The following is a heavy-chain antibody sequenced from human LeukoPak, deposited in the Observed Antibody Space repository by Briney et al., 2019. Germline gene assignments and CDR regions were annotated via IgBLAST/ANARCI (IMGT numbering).Heavy chain of an antibody. CDR3: ARLPAYCSSTSCYYDY. V-gene: IGHV3-23*01. J-gene: IGHJ4*02. CDR1: GFTFSSYA. Sequence: GGSLRLSCAASGFTFSSYAMSWVRQAPGKGLEWVSAISGSGGSTYYADSVKGRFTISRDNSKNTLYLQMNSLRAEDTAVYYCARLPAYCSSTSCYYDYWGQGTLVTVSS. D-gene: IGHD2-2*01. CDR2: ISGSGGST.